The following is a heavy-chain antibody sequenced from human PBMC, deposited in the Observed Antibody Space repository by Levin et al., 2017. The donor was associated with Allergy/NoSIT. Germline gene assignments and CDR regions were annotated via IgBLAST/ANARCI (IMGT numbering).Heavy chain of an antibody. CDR3: ARDDSSGYYNGAFDI. D-gene: IGHD3-22*01. Sequence: LRLSCTVSGGSISSGGYYWSWIRQHPGKGLEWIGYIYYSGSTYYNPSLKSRVTISVDTSKNQFSLKLSSVTAADTAVYYCARDDSSGYYNGAFDIWGQGTMVTVSS. CDR2: IYYSGST. CDR1: GGSISSGGYY. J-gene: IGHJ3*02. V-gene: IGHV4-31*03.